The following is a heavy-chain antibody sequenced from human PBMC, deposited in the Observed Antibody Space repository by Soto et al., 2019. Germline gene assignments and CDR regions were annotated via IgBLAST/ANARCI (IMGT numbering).Heavy chain of an antibody. CDR2: INHSGST. CDR3: ARARIAARWKSSDY. Sequence: QVQLQQWGAGLLKPSETLSLTCAVYGGSFSGYYWSWIRQPPGKGLEWIGEINHSGSTNYNPSLKRRVTISVDTSKNQFSLKLSSVTAADTAVYYCARARIAARWKSSDYWGQGTLVTVAS. D-gene: IGHD6-6*01. V-gene: IGHV4-34*01. J-gene: IGHJ4*02. CDR1: GGSFSGYY.